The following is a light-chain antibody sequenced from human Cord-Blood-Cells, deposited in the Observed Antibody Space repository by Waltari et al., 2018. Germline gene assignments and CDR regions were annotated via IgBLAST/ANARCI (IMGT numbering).Light chain of an antibody. J-gene: IGLJ1*01. V-gene: IGLV2-23*01. CDR1: SRDVGRYNL. CDR2: EGS. Sequence: QSALTQPASVSGSPGQSIPISCTGTSRDVGRYNLVSWYQQHPGKAPKLMIYEGSKRPSGVSNRFSGSKSGNTASLTISGLQAEDEADYYCCSYAGSSTYVFGTGTKVTVL. CDR3: CSYAGSSTYV.